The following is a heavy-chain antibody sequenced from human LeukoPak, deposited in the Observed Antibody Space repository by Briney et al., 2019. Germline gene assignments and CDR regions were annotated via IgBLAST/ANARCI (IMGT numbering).Heavy chain of an antibody. D-gene: IGHD1-26*01. CDR1: GFTFSSYA. Sequence: AGGSLRLSCAASGFTFSSYAMHWVRQAPGKGLEWVAVISYDGSNKYYADSVKGRFTISRDNSKNTLYLQMNSLRAEDTAVYYCERVRTRSYEFDYWGQGTLVTVSS. CDR3: ERVRTRSYEFDY. V-gene: IGHV3-30-3*01. CDR2: ISYDGSNK. J-gene: IGHJ4*02.